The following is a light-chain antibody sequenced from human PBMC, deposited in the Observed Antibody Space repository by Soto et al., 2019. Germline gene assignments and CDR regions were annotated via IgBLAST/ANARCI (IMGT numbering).Light chain of an antibody. CDR3: KQYNSYWK. V-gene: IGKV1-17*01. J-gene: IGKJ1*01. Sequence: DIQMTPSPSSLSASVVDRVTITCRASQAIRNDVGWYQQKPGKDPKRLIYVASRLESGVPSRFSGSGFGTEFTLTISSLQPDDFATYYCKQYNSYWKCGQGTKVDIK. CDR1: QAIRND. CDR2: VAS.